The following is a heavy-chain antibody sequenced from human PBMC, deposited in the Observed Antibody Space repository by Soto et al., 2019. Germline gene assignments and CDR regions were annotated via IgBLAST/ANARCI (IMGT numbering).Heavy chain of an antibody. J-gene: IGHJ5*02. CDR1: GGSISSSNW. CDR2: IYHSGST. V-gene: IGHV4-4*02. Sequence: SETLSLTCTVSGGSISSSNWWSWVRQPPGKGLEWIGEIYHSGSTNYNPSLKSRVTISVDKSKNQFSLKLSSVTAADTAVYYCARRWYRDFPLWFGELLSRPRGWFDPWGQGTLVTVSS. CDR3: ARRWYRDFPLWFGELLSRPRGWFDP. D-gene: IGHD3-10*01.